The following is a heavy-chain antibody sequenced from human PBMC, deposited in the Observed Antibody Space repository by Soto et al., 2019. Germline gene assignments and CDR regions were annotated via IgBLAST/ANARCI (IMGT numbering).Heavy chain of an antibody. CDR2: INHSGST. D-gene: IGHD6-6*01. Sequence: SETLSLTCAVYGGSFSGYYWSWIRQPPGKGLEWIGEINHSGSTNYNPSLKSRVTISVDTSKNQFSLKLSSVTAADTAVYYCARVVGFVAARPTYYYGMDVWGQGTTVTVS. V-gene: IGHV4-34*01. J-gene: IGHJ6*02. CDR1: GGSFSGYY. CDR3: ARVVGFVAARPTYYYGMDV.